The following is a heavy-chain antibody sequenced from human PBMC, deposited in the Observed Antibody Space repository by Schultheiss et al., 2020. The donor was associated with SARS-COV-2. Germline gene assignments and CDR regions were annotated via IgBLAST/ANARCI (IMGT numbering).Heavy chain of an antibody. J-gene: IGHJ3*02. D-gene: IGHD2-2*01. CDR1: GGSISSSSYY. CDR2: IYYSGST. V-gene: IGHV4-61*05. CDR3: ARWYCSSTSCHDAFDI. Sequence: SETLSLTCTVSGGSISSSSYYWGWIRQPPGKGLEWIGYIYYSGSTNYNPSLKSRVTISVDTSKNQFSLKLSSVTAADTAVYYCARWYCSSTSCHDAFDIWGQGTMVTVSS.